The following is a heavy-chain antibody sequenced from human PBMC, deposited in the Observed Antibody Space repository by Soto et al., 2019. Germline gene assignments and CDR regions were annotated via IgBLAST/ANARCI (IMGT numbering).Heavy chain of an antibody. V-gene: IGHV3-30-3*01. CDR3: ASAMAIPDY. CDR1: GFTFSSYA. CDR2: ISYDGSNK. Sequence: QVQLVESGGGVVQPGRSLRLSCAASGFTFSSYAMHWVRQAPGKGLEWGAVISYDGSNKYYADSVKGRFTISRDNSKNTLYLQMNSLRAEDTAVYYCASAMAIPDYWGQGTLVTVSS. J-gene: IGHJ4*02. D-gene: IGHD2-2*01.